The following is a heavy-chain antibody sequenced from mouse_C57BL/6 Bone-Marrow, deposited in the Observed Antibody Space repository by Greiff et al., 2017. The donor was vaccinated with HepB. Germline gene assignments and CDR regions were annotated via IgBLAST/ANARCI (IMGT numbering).Heavy chain of an antibody. Sequence: LVESGAELVRPGTSVKMSCKASGYTFTNYWIGWAKQRPGHGLEWIGDIYPGGGYTNYNEKFKGKATLTADKSSSTAYMQFSSLTSEDSAIYYCARVGYGAMDYWGQGTSVTVSS. D-gene: IGHD1-1*02. J-gene: IGHJ4*01. CDR2: IYPGGGYT. CDR1: GYTFTNYW. CDR3: ARVGYGAMDY. V-gene: IGHV1-63*01.